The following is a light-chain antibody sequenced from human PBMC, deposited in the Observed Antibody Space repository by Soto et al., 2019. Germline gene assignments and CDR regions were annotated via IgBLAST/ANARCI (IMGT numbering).Light chain of an antibody. CDR3: TSYVGSNIWV. CDR2: EVS. CDR1: SSDVGAYKY. V-gene: IGLV2-8*01. J-gene: IGLJ3*02. Sequence: QSALTQPPSASGSPGQSVTISCTGTSSDVGAYKYVSWYQQYPGKAPKLMIYEVSERPSGVPDRFSGSKSGNTASLTVSELQAEDEADYYCTSYVGSNIWVFGGGTKLTVL.